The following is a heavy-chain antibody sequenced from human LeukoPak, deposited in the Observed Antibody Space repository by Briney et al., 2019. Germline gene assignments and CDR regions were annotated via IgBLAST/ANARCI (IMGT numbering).Heavy chain of an antibody. Sequence: KPSETLSLTCAVYGGSFSGYYWSWIRQPPGKGLEWIGYIYYSGSTDYNPSLKSRVTISVDTSKNQFSLKLSSVTAADTAVYYCARGGYSYGKGYFDYWGQGTLVTVSS. J-gene: IGHJ4*02. D-gene: IGHD5-18*01. V-gene: IGHV4-59*01. CDR1: GGSFSGYY. CDR2: IYYSGST. CDR3: ARGGYSYGKGYFDY.